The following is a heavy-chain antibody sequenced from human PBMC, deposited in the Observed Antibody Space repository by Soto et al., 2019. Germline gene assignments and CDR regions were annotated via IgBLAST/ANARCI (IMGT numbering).Heavy chain of an antibody. J-gene: IGHJ4*02. D-gene: IGHD3-22*01. CDR3: AKDSNKYSSALRGRYFDY. V-gene: IGHV3-23*01. Sequence: GSRRISCAASGFPFSSYVMSWVRQAPGKGLEWVSGISGGGSNTFYADYVKGRFTISRDNSKNTLLLQMNRLGAEDTAVYYCAKDSNKYSSALRGRYFDYWGQGIGVTVSS. CDR1: GFPFSSYV. CDR2: ISGGGSNT.